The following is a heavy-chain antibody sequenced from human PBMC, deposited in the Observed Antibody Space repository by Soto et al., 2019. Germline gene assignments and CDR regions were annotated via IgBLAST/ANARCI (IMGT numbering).Heavy chain of an antibody. CDR2: IIPILGIA. D-gene: IGHD3-22*01. J-gene: IGHJ6*02. CDR1: GGTFSSYT. Sequence: QVQLVQSGAEVKKPGSSVKVSCKASGGTFSSYTISWVRQAPGQGLEWMGRIIPILGIANYAQKFQGRVTITXXKXTXXADMERSSLRSEDTAVYYCARASSSGSYYYYGMDVWGQGTTVTVSS. V-gene: IGHV1-69*02. CDR3: ARASSSGSYYYYGMDV.